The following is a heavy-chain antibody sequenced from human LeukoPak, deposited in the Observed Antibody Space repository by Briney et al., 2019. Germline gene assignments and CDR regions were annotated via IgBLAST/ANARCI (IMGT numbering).Heavy chain of an antibody. J-gene: IGHJ4*02. Sequence: SETLSLTCTVSGGSISSYYWGWIRQPAGKGLGWIGRIYTSGSTNYNPSLKSRVTMSVDTSKNQFSLKLSSVTAADTAVYYCARDVGATDTTFDYWGQGTLVTVSS. CDR2: IYTSGST. CDR3: ARDVGATDTTFDY. D-gene: IGHD1-26*01. CDR1: GGSISSYY. V-gene: IGHV4-4*07.